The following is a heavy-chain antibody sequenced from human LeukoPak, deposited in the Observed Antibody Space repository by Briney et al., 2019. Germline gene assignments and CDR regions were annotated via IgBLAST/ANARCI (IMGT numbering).Heavy chain of an antibody. Sequence: GRSLRLSFAAAGFGVAAYAIRSVRPVPGKGMECLAHIHADGGRTFYADSVKGRFTVSRDNGKNSLFLQMDSLTSDDTALYYCSTWAFYHGLDVWGQGATVIVSS. CDR3: STWAFYHGLDV. D-gene: IGHD2/OR15-2a*01. J-gene: IGHJ6*02. V-gene: IGHV3-43*02. CDR1: GFGVAAYA. CDR2: IHADGGRT.